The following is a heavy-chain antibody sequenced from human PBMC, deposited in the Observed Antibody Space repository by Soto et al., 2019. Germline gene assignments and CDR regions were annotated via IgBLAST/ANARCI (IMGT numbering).Heavy chain of an antibody. CDR3: AGGVRGYDSSGYSFDY. J-gene: IGHJ4*02. V-gene: IGHV4-31*03. CDR1: GGSISSGGYY. CDR2: IYYSGST. Sequence: PSETLSLTCTVSGGSISSGGYYWSWIRQHPGKGLEWIGYIYYSGSTYYNPSLKSRVTISVDTSKNQFSLKLSSVTAADTAVYYCAGGVRGYDSSGYSFDYWGQGTLVTVSS. D-gene: IGHD3-22*01.